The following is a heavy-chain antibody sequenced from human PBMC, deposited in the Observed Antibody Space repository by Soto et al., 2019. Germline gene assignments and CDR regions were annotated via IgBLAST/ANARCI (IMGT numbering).Heavy chain of an antibody. V-gene: IGHV3-21*01. J-gene: IGHJ4*02. Sequence: EVQLVESGGGLVKPGGSLRLSCAASGVTFSSYSMNWVRQAPGKGLEWVSSITTSTSYIFYADSVKGRFTISRDNAKNSLYLQMTSLRAEDTAVYYCARGYPIDYWGQGTVVTVSS. CDR3: ARGYPIDY. CDR1: GVTFSSYS. CDR2: ITTSTSYI. D-gene: IGHD5-18*01.